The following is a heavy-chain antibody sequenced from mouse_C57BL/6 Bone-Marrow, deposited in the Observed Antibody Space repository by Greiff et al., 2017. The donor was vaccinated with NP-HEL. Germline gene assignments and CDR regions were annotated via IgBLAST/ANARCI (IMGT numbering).Heavy chain of an antibody. CDR3: ARDLSGNY. CDR2: IDPSDSYT. Sequence: QVQLQQPGAELVRPGTSVKLSCKASGYTFTSYWMHWVKQRPGQGLEWIGVIDPSDSYTNYNQKFKGKATLTVDTSSSTAYMQLSSLTSEDSAVYYCARDLSGNYWGQGTTLTVSS. CDR1: GYTFTSYW. V-gene: IGHV1-59*01. J-gene: IGHJ2*01. D-gene: IGHD4-1*01.